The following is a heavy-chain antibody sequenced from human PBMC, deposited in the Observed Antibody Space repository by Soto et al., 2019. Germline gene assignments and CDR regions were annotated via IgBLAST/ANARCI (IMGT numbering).Heavy chain of an antibody. CDR1: GDSVSAYY. D-gene: IGHD4-17*01. CDR3: ARLDYPGNFPRAIDP. J-gene: IGHJ5*02. Sequence: GTLCLACPVTGDSVSAYYCSLIRQPPGKGLEWIVSISYRVRTNYSPSLRSRVAMSVHASDNQFSLTLSSVTAADTAVYYCARLDYPGNFPRAIDPWGRGTLITV. CDR2: ISYRVRT. V-gene: IGHV4-59*02.